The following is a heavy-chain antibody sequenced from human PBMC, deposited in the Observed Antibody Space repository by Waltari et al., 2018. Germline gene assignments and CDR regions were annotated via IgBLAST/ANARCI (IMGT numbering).Heavy chain of an antibody. CDR3: ARHYSSSWYYFDY. J-gene: IGHJ4*02. V-gene: IGHV1-69*01. CDR2: IIPIFGTA. D-gene: IGHD6-13*01. CDR1: GGTFSSYA. Sequence: QVQPVQSGAEVKKPGSSVKVSCKASGGTFSSYATSWVRPAPGQGLEWMGGIIPIFGTANYAQKFQGRVTITADESTSTAYMELSSLRSEDTAVYYCARHYSSSWYYFDYWGQGTLVTVSS.